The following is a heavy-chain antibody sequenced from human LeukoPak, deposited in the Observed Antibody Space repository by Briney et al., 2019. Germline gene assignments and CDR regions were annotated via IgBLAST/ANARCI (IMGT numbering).Heavy chain of an antibody. D-gene: IGHD3-3*01. J-gene: IGHJ5*02. CDR2: IYTSGST. CDR1: GGSISSYY. Sequence: SETLSLTCTVSGGSISSYYWSWIRQPAGKGLEWIGRIYTSGSTNYNPSLKSRVTMSVDTSKNQFSLKLSSVTAADTAVYYCAREGYYDFWSGYYGNWLDPWGQGTLVTVSS. V-gene: IGHV4-4*07. CDR3: AREGYYDFWSGYYGNWLDP.